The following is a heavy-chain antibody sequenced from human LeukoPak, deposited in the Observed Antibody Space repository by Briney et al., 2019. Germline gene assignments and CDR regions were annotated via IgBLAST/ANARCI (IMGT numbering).Heavy chain of an antibody. CDR1: GFTFSSYG. Sequence: GRSLRLSCAASGFTFSSYGMHWVRQAPGKGLEWVAVISYDGSNKYYAGSVKGRFTISRDNSKNTLYLQMNSLRAEDTAVYYCAKDQGGGAFDIWGQGTMVTVSS. CDR2: ISYDGSNK. CDR3: AKDQGGGAFDI. J-gene: IGHJ3*02. D-gene: IGHD1-26*01. V-gene: IGHV3-30*18.